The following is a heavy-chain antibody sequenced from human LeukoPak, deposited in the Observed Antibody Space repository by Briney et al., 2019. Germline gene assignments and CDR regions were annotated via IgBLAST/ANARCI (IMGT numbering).Heavy chain of an antibody. V-gene: IGHV4-39*07. CDR2: IYYSGST. J-gene: IGHJ4*02. D-gene: IGHD3-10*01. Sequence: SETLSLTCTVSGGSISSSSYYWGWIRQPPGKGLEWIGSIYYSGSTYYNPSLKSRVTISVDTSKNQFSLKLSSVTAADTAVYYCARELWFGELLPFDYWGQGTLVTVSS. CDR1: GGSISSSSYY. CDR3: ARELWFGELLPFDY.